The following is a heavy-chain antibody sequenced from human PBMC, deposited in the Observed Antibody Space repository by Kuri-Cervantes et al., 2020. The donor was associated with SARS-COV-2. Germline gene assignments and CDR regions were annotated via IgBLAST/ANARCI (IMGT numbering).Heavy chain of an antibody. V-gene: IGHV3-23*01. Sequence: ETLSLTCATSGFTFSNYAMTWIRQAPGKGLEWVSVISSGGGNTFYTGSVKGRFTISRDNSNNTLYLQMNSLRADDTAVYYCAKYIGSGTNTPGYWGQGTLVTVSS. J-gene: IGHJ4*02. CDR3: AKYIGSGTNTPGY. CDR1: GFTFSNYA. CDR2: ISSGGGNT. D-gene: IGHD3-10*01.